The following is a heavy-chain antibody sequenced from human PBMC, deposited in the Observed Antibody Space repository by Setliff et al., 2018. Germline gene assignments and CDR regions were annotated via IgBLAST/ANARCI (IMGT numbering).Heavy chain of an antibody. Sequence: SLKISCLASGFSFSNTKMSWIRQAPGKGLEWVGRIKSAADGGTIEYAAAVNGRFTVSRDDAKNTLFLQMNSLKTEDTALYYCTTDWSRGDSGNYLRLDYWGPGTLVTVSS. J-gene: IGHJ4*02. CDR2: IKSAADGGTI. V-gene: IGHV3-15*01. D-gene: IGHD3-10*01. CDR1: GFSFSNTK. CDR3: TTDWSRGDSGNYLRLDY.